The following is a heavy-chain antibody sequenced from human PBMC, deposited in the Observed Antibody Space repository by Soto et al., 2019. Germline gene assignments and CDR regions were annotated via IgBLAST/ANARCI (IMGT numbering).Heavy chain of an antibody. CDR1: GSTFSSYS. D-gene: IGHD6-13*01. CDR2: ISSSSSYI. J-gene: IGHJ4*02. V-gene: IGHV3-21*01. Sequence: GGSLRLSCAASGSTFSSYSMNWVRQAPGKGLEWVSSISSSSSYIYYADSVKGRFTISRDNAKNSLYLQMNSLRAEDTAVYYCARDVSGYSSSWYVDYWGQGTLVTVSS. CDR3: ARDVSGYSSSWYVDY.